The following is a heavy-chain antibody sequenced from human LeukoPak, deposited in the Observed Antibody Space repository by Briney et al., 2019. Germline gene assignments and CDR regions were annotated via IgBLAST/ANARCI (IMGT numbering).Heavy chain of an antibody. CDR1: GYTFTSYD. J-gene: IGHJ5*02. Sequence: GASVKVSCKASGYTFTSYDINWVRQATGQGLEWMGWINPNSGGTNYAQKFQGRVTMTRDTSISTAYMELSRLRSDDTAVYYCARGVVPAAIEGNWFDPWGQGTLVTVSS. D-gene: IGHD2-2*02. V-gene: IGHV1-2*02. CDR2: INPNSGGT. CDR3: ARGVVPAAIEGNWFDP.